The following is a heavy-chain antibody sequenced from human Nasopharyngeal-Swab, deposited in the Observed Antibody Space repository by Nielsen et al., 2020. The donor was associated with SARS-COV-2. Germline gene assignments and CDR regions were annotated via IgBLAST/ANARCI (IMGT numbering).Heavy chain of an antibody. CDR3: AKDARMAAAGTRYY. Sequence: GESLKISCAASGFTFSSYAMSWVRQAPGKGLEWVSAISGSGDNTDYADSVKGRFTISRDNSKNPLYLQMTSLRGEDTAVYYCAKDARMAAAGTRYYWGQGILVTVSS. CDR2: ISGSGDNT. V-gene: IGHV3-23*01. CDR1: GFTFSSYA. D-gene: IGHD6-13*01. J-gene: IGHJ4*02.